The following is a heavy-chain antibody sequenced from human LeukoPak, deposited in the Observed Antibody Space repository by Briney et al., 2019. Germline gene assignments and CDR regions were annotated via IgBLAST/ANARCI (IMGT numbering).Heavy chain of an antibody. Sequence: GLGXVXXISGSGASPYYADSVKGRFTISRHNSKNTLYLQMNSLRAEDTAVYYCAKYGYYDFWSGTYYFDYWGQGTLVTVSS. D-gene: IGHD3-3*01. J-gene: IGHJ4*02. V-gene: IGHV3-23*01. CDR2: ISGSGASP. CDR3: AKYGYYDFWSGTYYFDY.